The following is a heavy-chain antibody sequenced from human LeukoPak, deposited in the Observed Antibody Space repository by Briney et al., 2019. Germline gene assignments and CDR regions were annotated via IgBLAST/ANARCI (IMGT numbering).Heavy chain of an antibody. CDR3: AGFGGSPNYGMDV. CDR2: IYYSGST. D-gene: IGHD3-10*01. CDR1: GGSISSYY. J-gene: IGHJ6*02. V-gene: IGHV4-59*01. Sequence: TSETLSLTCTVSGGSISSYYWSWIRQPPGKGLEWIGYIYYSGSTNYNLSLKSQVTISVDTSKNQFSLKLSSVTAADTAVYYCAGFGGSPNYGMDVWGQGTTVTVSS.